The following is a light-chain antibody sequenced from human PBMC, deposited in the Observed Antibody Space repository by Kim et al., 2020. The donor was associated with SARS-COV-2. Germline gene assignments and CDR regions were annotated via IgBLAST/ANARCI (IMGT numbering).Light chain of an antibody. V-gene: IGLV6-57*03. CDR2: EDN. CDR3: QSYDSSNQV. Sequence: GKTVTISGPRRRGSIASNYVQWYQQRPGSAPTTVIYEDNQRPSGVPDRFSGSIDSSSNSASLTISGLKTEDEADYYCQSYDSSNQVFGGGTQLTVL. J-gene: IGLJ2*01. CDR1: RGSIASNY.